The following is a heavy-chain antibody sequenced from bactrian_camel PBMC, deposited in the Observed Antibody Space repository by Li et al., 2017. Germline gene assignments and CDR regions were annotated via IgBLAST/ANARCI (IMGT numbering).Heavy chain of an antibody. J-gene: IGHJ4*01. V-gene: IGHV3S53*01. CDR1: GHTDSIDSLIT. D-gene: IGHD3*01. Sequence: HVQLVESGGDSVQAGGTLRLSCVASGHTDSIDSLITMGWLRQAPGKEREGVAVIDRDGTTAYADSVKGRFTISQDNGKTTLYLQMNSLKTEDTAMYYCAVSDSWCYDTGMKEHYFSYWGQGTQVTVS. CDR2: IDRDGTT. CDR3: AVSDSWCYDTGMKEHYFSY.